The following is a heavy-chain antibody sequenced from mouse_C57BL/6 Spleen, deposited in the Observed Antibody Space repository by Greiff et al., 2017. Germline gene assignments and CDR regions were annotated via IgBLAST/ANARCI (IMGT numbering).Heavy chain of an antibody. CDR2: ISGGSSYI. Sequence: EVQGVESGGGLVKPGGSLKLSCAASGFTFSGYAMSWVRQAPEKRLEWVASISGGSSYIYYADTVKGRFTISRDNAKNHLFLQMTHLKSEDTAMYYCARDYDGYDAMDYWGQGTSVTVSS. V-gene: IGHV5-4*01. CDR3: ARDYDGYDAMDY. D-gene: IGHD1-2*01. J-gene: IGHJ4*01. CDR1: GFTFSGYA.